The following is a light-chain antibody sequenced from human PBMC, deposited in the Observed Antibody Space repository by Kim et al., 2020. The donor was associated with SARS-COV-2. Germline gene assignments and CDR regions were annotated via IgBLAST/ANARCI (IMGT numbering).Light chain of an antibody. CDR3: QAWDSSTYV. Sequence: SYELTQPPSVSVSPGQTADITCSGDKLRDKYVCWYQHKPGQSPVVVIYQDTRRPSGIPERFSGSKSGNTATLTISGTQAMDEADYYCQAWDSSTYVFGAGTKVTVL. J-gene: IGLJ1*01. CDR2: QDT. V-gene: IGLV3-1*01. CDR1: KLRDKY.